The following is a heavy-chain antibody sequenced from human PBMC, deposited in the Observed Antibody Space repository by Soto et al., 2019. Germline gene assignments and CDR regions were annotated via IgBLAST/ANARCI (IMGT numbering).Heavy chain of an antibody. CDR2: LSYDGSNK. V-gene: IGHV3-30*18. Sequence: QVQLVESGGGVVQPGRSLRLSCAASGFTFSSYGMHWVRQAPGKGLEWGAVLSYDGSNKYYADSVKGRFTISRDNSKTTLYLQMNSLRAEDTAVYYCAKEQVAAAAYYYDGMDVWGQGTTVTVSS. J-gene: IGHJ6*02. D-gene: IGHD6-13*01. CDR1: GFTFSSYG. CDR3: AKEQVAAAAYYYDGMDV.